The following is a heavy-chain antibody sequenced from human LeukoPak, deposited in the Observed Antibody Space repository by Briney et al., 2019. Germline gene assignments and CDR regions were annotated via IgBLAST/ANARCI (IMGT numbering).Heavy chain of an antibody. CDR2: INPNSGGT. Sequence: GASVKVSCKASGYTFTGYYMHWVRQAPGQGLEWMGWINPNSGGTNYAQKFQGRVTMTRDTSISTAYMELSRLRSDDTAVYYCARATTAMVTAFDYWGQGTLVTVSS. J-gene: IGHJ4*02. V-gene: IGHV1-2*02. CDR3: ARATTAMVTAFDY. CDR1: GYTFTGYY. D-gene: IGHD5-18*01.